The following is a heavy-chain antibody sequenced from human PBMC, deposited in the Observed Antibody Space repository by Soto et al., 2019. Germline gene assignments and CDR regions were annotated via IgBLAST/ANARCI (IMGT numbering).Heavy chain of an antibody. CDR1: GFTFSSYA. Sequence: QVQLVESGGGVVQPGRSLRLSCAASGFTFSSYAMHWVRQAPGKGLEWVAVISYDGSNKYYADSVKGRFTISRDNSKNTLYLQMNSLRAEDTAVYYCAREGVGFVRGYCSGGSCSFDYWGQGTLVTVSS. V-gene: IGHV3-30-3*01. CDR2: ISYDGSNK. D-gene: IGHD2-15*01. J-gene: IGHJ4*02. CDR3: AREGVGFVRGYCSGGSCSFDY.